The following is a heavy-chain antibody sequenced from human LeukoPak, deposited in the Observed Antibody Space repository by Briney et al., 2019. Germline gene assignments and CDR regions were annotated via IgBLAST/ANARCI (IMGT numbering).Heavy chain of an antibody. D-gene: IGHD3-10*01. V-gene: IGHV1-18*01. CDR2: ISAYNGNT. Sequence: ASVKVSCKASGYTFTSYGISWVRQAPGQGLEWMGWISAYNGNTNYAQKLQGRVTMTTDTSTSTAYMELRSLRSDDTAVYYCATHSYYYGSGSPDIPYYFDYWGQGTLVTVSS. CDR3: ATHSYYYGSGSPDIPYYFDY. J-gene: IGHJ4*02. CDR1: GYTFTSYG.